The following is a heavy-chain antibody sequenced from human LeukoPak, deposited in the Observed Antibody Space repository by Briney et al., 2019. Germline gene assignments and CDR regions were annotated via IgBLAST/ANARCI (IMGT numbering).Heavy chain of an antibody. J-gene: IGHJ4*02. D-gene: IGHD3-22*01. CDR3: TRDPQYYDT. Sequence: GRSLRLSCTGSGFNFGDYVMTWLRQAPGKGLEWVGFIRGKAYGGTTEYAASVKGRFITSRDDSKSIAYLQINSLKTEDTAVYYCTRDPQYYDTWGQGTLVTVSS. CDR1: GFNFGDYV. V-gene: IGHV3-49*03. CDR2: IRGKAYGGTT.